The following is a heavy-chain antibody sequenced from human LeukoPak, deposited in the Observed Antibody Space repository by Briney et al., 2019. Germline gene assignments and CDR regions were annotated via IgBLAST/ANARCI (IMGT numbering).Heavy chain of an antibody. D-gene: IGHD3-3*01. CDR3: ARVKGSGYRNSIDY. CDR1: GYTFTGYY. V-gene: IGHV1-2*02. J-gene: IGHJ4*02. Sequence: ASVKVSCKASGYTFTGYYMHWVRQAPGQGLEWMGWINPNSGGTNYAQKFQGRVTMTRDTSISTAYMELSRLRSDDTAVYYCARVKGSGYRNSIDYWGQGTLVTVSS. CDR2: INPNSGGT.